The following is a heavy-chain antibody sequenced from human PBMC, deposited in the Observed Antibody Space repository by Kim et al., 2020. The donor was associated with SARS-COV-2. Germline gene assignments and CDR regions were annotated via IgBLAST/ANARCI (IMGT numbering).Heavy chain of an antibody. Sequence: ASVKVSCKASGYTFTGYYMHWVRQAPGQGLEWMGWINPNSGGTNYAQKFQGRVTMTRDTSISTAYMELSRLRSDDTAVYYCARSGPNTIVVVPAAIWGIYYYYGMDVWGQGTTVTVSS. J-gene: IGHJ6*02. CDR2: INPNSGGT. D-gene: IGHD2-2*02. CDR3: ARSGPNTIVVVPAAIWGIYYYYGMDV. CDR1: GYTFTGYY. V-gene: IGHV1-2*02.